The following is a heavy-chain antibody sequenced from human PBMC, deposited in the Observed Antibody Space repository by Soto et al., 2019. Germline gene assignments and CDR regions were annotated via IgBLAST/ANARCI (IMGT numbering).Heavy chain of an antibody. V-gene: IGHV3-23*01. CDR1: GFTFGSYA. J-gene: IGHJ4*02. CDR2: MNGGGGST. CDR3: AKKSEIAVPRYYFDL. D-gene: IGHD2-21*01. Sequence: VGSLRLSCAASGFTFGSYAMSWVCQAPGKGLEWVSSMNGGGGSTYYAESVQGRFTISRDNSKNTLYLQMNSLRVEDTAVYYCAKKSEIAVPRYYFDLWGQGTLVTVSS.